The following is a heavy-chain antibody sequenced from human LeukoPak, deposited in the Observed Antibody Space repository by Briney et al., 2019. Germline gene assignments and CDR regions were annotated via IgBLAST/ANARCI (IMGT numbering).Heavy chain of an antibody. CDR2: IIPIFGTA. CDR3: ARGLDSSGYYYANDAFDI. J-gene: IGHJ3*02. CDR1: GGTFSSYA. V-gene: IGHV1-69*13. D-gene: IGHD3-22*01. Sequence: SVKVSCKASGGTFSSYAISWVRQAPGQGLESMGGIIPIFGTANYAQKFQGRVTITADESTSTAYMELSSLRSEDTAVYYCARGLDSSGYYYANDAFDIWGQGTMVTVSS.